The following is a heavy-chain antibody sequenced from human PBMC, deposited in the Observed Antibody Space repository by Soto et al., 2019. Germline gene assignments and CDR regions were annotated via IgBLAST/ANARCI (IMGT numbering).Heavy chain of an antibody. CDR2: IYSGGST. CDR1: GFTVSSNY. CDR3: AGPSSGWSAHTGPGYFDL. Sequence: EVQLVETGGGLSQPGGSLRLSCEASGFTVSSNYMSWVRQAPGKGLEWVSVIYSGGSTYYADSVKGRFTISRDNSKNTLYLQMNSLRAEDTAVYYCAGPSSGWSAHTGPGYFDLWGRGTLVTGSS. V-gene: IGHV3-53*02. J-gene: IGHJ2*01. D-gene: IGHD6-19*01.